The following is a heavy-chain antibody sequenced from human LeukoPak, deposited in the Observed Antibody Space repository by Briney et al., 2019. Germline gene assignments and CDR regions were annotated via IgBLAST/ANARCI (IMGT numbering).Heavy chain of an antibody. CDR3: ARGPGYDYWYFDL. CDR2: IYYSGST. Sequence: SETLSLTCTVSGGSISSYYWSWIRQPPGKGLEWIGYIYYSGSTNYNPSLKSRVTISVDTSKNQFSLKLSSVTAADTAVYYCARGPGYDYWYFDLWGRGTLVTVSS. J-gene: IGHJ2*01. CDR1: GGSISSYY. V-gene: IGHV4-59*01. D-gene: IGHD3-16*01.